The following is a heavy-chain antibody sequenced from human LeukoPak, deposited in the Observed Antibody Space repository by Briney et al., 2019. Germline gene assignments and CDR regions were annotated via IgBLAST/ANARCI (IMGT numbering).Heavy chain of an antibody. CDR2: IYTSGST. CDR3: AREPLRGNYCSSTSCYLHYYGMDV. J-gene: IGHJ6*01. Sequence: SETLSLTCTVSGGSISSYYWGWIRQPAGKGLEWIGRIYTSGSTNYNPSLKSRVTMSVDTSKNQFSLQLSSVTAADKAVYYCAREPLRGNYCSSTSCYLHYYGMDVWGQGTKVNVSS. V-gene: IGHV4-4*07. CDR1: GGSISSYY. D-gene: IGHD2-2*01.